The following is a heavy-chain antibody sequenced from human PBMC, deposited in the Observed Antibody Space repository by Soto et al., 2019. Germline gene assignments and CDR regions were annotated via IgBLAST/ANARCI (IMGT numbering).Heavy chain of an antibody. V-gene: IGHV4-31*03. J-gene: IGHJ4*02. CDR3: ARSNYDILTGYYPNYFDY. Sequence: SETLSLTCTVSGGSISSGGYYWSWIRQHPGKGLEWIGYIYYSGSTYYNPSLKSRVTISVDTSKNQFSLKLSSVTAADTAVYYCARSNYDILTGYYPNYFDYWGQGTLVTVSS. CDR2: IYYSGST. D-gene: IGHD3-9*01. CDR1: GGSISSGGYY.